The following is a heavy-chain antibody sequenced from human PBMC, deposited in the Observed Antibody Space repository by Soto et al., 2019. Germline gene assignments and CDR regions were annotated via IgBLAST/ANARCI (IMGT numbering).Heavy chain of an antibody. D-gene: IGHD2-21*02. V-gene: IGHV4-4*07. J-gene: IGHJ5*02. Sequence: SETLSLTCTVSCGSITDYSWVWIRQPARKGLEWIGRIFSSGSTNYNPSLKGRITMSLDTSKNQFSLKLNSATATDTAVYFCARDQGVVVTADNWFDPWGQGILVTVSS. CDR2: IFSSGST. CDR3: ARDQGVVVTADNWFDP. CDR1: CGSITDYS.